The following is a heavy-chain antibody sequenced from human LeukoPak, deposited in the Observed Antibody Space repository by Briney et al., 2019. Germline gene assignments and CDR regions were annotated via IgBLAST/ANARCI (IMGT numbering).Heavy chain of an antibody. J-gene: IGHJ6*03. CDR3: ARVEREYHDFWSGYYNYYYYYMDV. CDR1: GFTFSSYS. D-gene: IGHD3-3*01. V-gene: IGHV3-21*01. CDR2: ISSSSYI. Sequence: SGGSLRLSCAASGFTFSSYSMNWVRQAPGKGLEWVSSISSSSYIYYADSVKGRFTISRDNAKNSLYLQMNSLRAEDTAVYYCARVEREYHDFWSGYYNYYYYYMDVWGKGTTVTVSS.